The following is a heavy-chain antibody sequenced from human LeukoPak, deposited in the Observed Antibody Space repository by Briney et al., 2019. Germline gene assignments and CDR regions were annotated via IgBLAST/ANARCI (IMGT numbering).Heavy chain of an antibody. Sequence: PSETLSLTCTVSGGSISSSNYYWGWIRQSPGKGLEWIGTIYYSGNTYYNPSLKSRVTISVDTSKNQFSLKLSSVTAADTALYYCARLDGIAAVDNWGQGTMVIVSS. D-gene: IGHD6-13*01. V-gene: IGHV4-39*01. CDR1: GGSISSSNYY. CDR2: IYYSGNT. J-gene: IGHJ3*02. CDR3: ARLDGIAAVDN.